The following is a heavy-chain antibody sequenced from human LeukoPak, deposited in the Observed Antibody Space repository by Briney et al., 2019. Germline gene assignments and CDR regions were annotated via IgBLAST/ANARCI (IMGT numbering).Heavy chain of an antibody. CDR3: AREGVKVDTAMVRSAFDI. Sequence: ASVKVSCKASGYTFTSYYMHWVRQAPGQGLEWMGIINPSGGSTSYAQKFQGRVTMTRDMSTSTVYMELSRLRSDDTAVYYCAREGVKVDTAMVRSAFDIWGQGTMVTVSS. J-gene: IGHJ3*02. D-gene: IGHD5-18*01. V-gene: IGHV1-46*01. CDR2: INPSGGST. CDR1: GYTFTSYY.